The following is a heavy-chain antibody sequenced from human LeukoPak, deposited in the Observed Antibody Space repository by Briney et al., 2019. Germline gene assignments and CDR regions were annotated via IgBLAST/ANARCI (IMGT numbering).Heavy chain of an antibody. J-gene: IGHJ4*02. CDR2: ISGSGGST. Sequence: SGGSLRLSCAASGFTVSSNYMSWVRQAPGKGLEWVSAISGSGGSTYYADSVKGRFTISRDNAKNSLYLQMNSLRAEDTAVYYCARDPIEYSSSSEFFDYWGQGTLVTVSS. CDR3: ARDPIEYSSSSEFFDY. V-gene: IGHV3-23*01. CDR1: GFTVSSNY. D-gene: IGHD6-6*01.